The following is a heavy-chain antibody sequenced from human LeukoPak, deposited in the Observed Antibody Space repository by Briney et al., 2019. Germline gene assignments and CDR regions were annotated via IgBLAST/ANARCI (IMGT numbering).Heavy chain of an antibody. CDR1: GGSFSGYY. J-gene: IGHJ6*02. V-gene: IGHV4-34*01. CDR2: INQSGST. D-gene: IGHD4-11*01. Sequence: SETLSLTCAVYGGSFSGYYWSWIRQPPGKGLEWIGEINQSGSTNSHPPLKSRVTISVDTSKNQFSLKLSSVTAADTAVYYCARVGHSNFPPQLDLSHGMDVWGQGTTVTVSS. CDR3: ARVGHSNFPPQLDLSHGMDV.